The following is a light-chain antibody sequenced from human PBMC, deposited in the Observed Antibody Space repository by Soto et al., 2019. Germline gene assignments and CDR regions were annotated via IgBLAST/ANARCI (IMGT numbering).Light chain of an antibody. CDR2: AGS. Sequence: QSALAQPASVSGSPGQSITISCTGTSSDVGSDNLVSWYQQHPGKAPKLMIYAGSKRPSGVSNRFSGSKSGNTASLTISGLQAEGDADYYCCSYAGSYTYVFGTGTKVTVL. CDR3: CSYAGSYTYV. V-gene: IGLV2-23*01. CDR1: SSDVGSDNL. J-gene: IGLJ1*01.